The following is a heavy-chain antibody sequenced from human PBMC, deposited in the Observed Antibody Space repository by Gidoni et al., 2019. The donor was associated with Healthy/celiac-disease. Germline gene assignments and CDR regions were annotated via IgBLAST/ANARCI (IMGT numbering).Heavy chain of an antibody. Sequence: QVTLKESGPVLVKPTETLKLTCTVSGCSLSNARMGVSGIRQPPGKALEWLAHLFSNDEKSYSTSLKSRLTISKDTSKSQLVLTMPNMDPVDTATYYCARTSGAKDLYYYYGMDVWGQGTTVTVSS. D-gene: IGHD6-25*01. J-gene: IGHJ6*02. CDR3: ARTSGAKDLYYYYGMDV. V-gene: IGHV2-26*01. CDR2: LFSNDEK. CDR1: GCSLSNARMG.